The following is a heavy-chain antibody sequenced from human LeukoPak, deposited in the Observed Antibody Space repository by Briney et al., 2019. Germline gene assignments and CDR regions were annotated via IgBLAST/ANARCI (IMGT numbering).Heavy chain of an antibody. CDR2: IIPIFGTA. CDR3: ASSVYGDYDYYYYMDV. J-gene: IGHJ6*03. V-gene: IGHV1-69*06. Sequence: GASVTVSCKASGGTFSSYAISWVRQAPGQGLEWMGGIIPIFGTANYAQKFQGRVTITADKSTSTAYMELSSLRSEDTAVYYCASSVYGDYDYYYYMDVWGKGTTVTVSS. CDR1: GGTFSSYA. D-gene: IGHD4-17*01.